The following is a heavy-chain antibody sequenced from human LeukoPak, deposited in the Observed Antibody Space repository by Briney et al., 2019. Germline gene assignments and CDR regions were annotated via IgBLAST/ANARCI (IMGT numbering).Heavy chain of an antibody. CDR2: IYYSGST. CDR1: GGSISSSSYY. CDR3: ARDRGRGTKGNWFDP. J-gene: IGHJ5*02. V-gene: IGHV4-39*07. Sequence: SETLSLTCTVSGGSISSSSYYWGWIRQPPGKGLEWIGSIYYSGSTYYNPSLKSRVTISVDTSKNQFSLKLRSVTAADTAVYYCARDRGRGTKGNWFDPWGQGTLVTVSS. D-gene: IGHD2-8*01.